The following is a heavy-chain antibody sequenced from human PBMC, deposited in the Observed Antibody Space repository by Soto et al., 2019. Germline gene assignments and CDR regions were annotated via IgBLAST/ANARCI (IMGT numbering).Heavy chain of an antibody. D-gene: IGHD6-13*01. CDR3: ARSATHASGVAAARFDY. V-gene: IGHV4-4*07. Sequence: PSETLSLTCTVSGGSISSYYWSWIRQPAGKGLEWIGRIYTSGSTNYNPSLKSRVTMSVDTSKNQFSLKLSSVTAADTAVYYCARSATHASGVAAARFDYWGQGTLVTVSS. CDR1: GGSISSYY. J-gene: IGHJ4*02. CDR2: IYTSGST.